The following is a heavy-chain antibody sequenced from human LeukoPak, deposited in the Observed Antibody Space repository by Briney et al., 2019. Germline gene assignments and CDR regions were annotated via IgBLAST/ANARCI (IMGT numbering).Heavy chain of an antibody. V-gene: IGHV4-34*01. Sequence: SETLSLTCAVYGESITAYYWTWIRQPPGKGLEWIGEVRHSGSTNYNPSLKSRVTISVDMSKNQFSLKFNSVTAADTAVYYCAAATAAGTGRAFHYWAQGNLVPVSS. J-gene: IGHJ4*02. CDR2: VRHSGST. CDR3: AAATAAGTGRAFHY. CDR1: GESITAYY. D-gene: IGHD3-10*01.